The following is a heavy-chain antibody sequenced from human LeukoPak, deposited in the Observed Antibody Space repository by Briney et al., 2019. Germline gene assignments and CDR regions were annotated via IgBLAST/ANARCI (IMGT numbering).Heavy chain of an antibody. CDR3: ARFAAVAGYTTYFDY. J-gene: IGHJ4*02. CDR1: GGSISGHY. CDR2: IYYSGST. D-gene: IGHD6-19*01. V-gene: IGHV4-59*11. Sequence: SETLSLTCTVSGGSISGHYWSWVRQPPGKGLEWIGFIYYSGSTNYSPSLKSRVTISVDTSKNQFSLRLSSVTAADTAVYYCARFAAVAGYTTYFDYWGQGTLVTVSS.